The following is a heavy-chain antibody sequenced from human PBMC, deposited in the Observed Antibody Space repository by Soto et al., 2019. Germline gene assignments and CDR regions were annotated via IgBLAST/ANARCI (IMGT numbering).Heavy chain of an antibody. D-gene: IGHD7-27*01. CDR2: VYYNGET. CDR3: ARSHRDNWGSPDYFDY. J-gene: IGHJ4*02. V-gene: IGHV4-31*01. Sequence: QVQLQESGPGLVKPSQTLSLTCTVSGGSISSGGYYWSWIRQHPGKGLEWIGYVYYNGETSYNPSLKSLDYISIDTSKNQFSLRLTSVTAADTAVYYGARSHRDNWGSPDYFDYWGQGTLVTVSS. CDR1: GGSISSGGYY.